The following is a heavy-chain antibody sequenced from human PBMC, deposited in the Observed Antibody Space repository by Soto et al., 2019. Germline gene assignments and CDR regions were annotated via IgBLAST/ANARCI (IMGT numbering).Heavy chain of an antibody. J-gene: IGHJ5*02. CDR2: ISWSSSYI. D-gene: IGHD3-9*01. V-gene: IGHV3-21*01. Sequence: EVQLVESGGGLVQPGGPLRLSCAALGFTFSNYNINWVPQAPGEGLEWVSSISWSSSYIYFADSVKARFSISRDNAQNSLYLQMNSLRAEDTAIYFCASQYDFLTGFQFDPRGQGSLVTVSS. CDR3: ASQYDFLTGFQFDP. CDR1: GFTFSNYN.